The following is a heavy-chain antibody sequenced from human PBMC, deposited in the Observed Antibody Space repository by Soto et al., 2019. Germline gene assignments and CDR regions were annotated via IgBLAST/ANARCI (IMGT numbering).Heavy chain of an antibody. Sequence: SETLSLTCTVSGGSISSYYWTWIRQPPGKGLEWIGYIYYSGSTYYNPSLKSRVTISVDTSKNQFSLKLSSVTAADTAVYYCARAPRIVVVTATPRKNWFDPWGQGTLVTVSS. D-gene: IGHD2-21*02. CDR2: IYYSGST. V-gene: IGHV4-59*06. CDR3: ARAPRIVVVTATPRKNWFDP. CDR1: GGSISSYY. J-gene: IGHJ5*02.